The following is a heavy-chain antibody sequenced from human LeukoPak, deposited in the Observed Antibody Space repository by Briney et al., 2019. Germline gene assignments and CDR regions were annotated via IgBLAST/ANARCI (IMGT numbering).Heavy chain of an antibody. J-gene: IGHJ4*01. Sequence: SETLSLTCAVYSGSFSGSFWTYVRQPPGMGLEWIGEINQRGSTNYNPSLKSRVTMSVDTSKNQFSLRLSSVTAADTAVYYCARGSIYYGDSSVYFDYWAQEPWSPSPQ. CDR3: ARGSIYYGDSSVYFDY. D-gene: IGHD3-22*01. V-gene: IGHV4-34*01. CDR2: INQRGST. CDR1: SGSFSGSF.